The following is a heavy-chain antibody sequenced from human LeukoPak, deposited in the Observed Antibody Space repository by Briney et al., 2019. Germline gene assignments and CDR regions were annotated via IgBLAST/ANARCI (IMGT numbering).Heavy chain of an antibody. D-gene: IGHD2-8*01. CDR1: GGSISSYY. CDR2: IYYSGST. Sequence: SETLSLTCTVSGGSISSYYWSWIRQPPGKGLEWIGYIYYSGSTNYNPSLKSRVTISVDTSKNQSSLKLSSVTAADTAVYYCARPYCTNGVCYIDAFDIWGQGTMVTVSS. V-gene: IGHV4-59*08. CDR3: ARPYCTNGVCYIDAFDI. J-gene: IGHJ3*02.